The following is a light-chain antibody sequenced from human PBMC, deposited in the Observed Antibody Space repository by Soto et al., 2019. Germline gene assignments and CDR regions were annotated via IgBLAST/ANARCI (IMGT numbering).Light chain of an antibody. V-gene: IGLV2-11*01. CDR2: DVT. Sequence: QSVLTQPRSVSGSPGQSVTISCTGTSSDVGGYNYVSWYQQHPGKAPKLMIYDVTKRPSGVPDRFSGSKSGNTASLTISGRQAADEADYYCCSYAGSYTSDVVFGGGTKLTVL. J-gene: IGLJ2*01. CDR3: CSYAGSYTSDVV. CDR1: SSDVGGYNY.